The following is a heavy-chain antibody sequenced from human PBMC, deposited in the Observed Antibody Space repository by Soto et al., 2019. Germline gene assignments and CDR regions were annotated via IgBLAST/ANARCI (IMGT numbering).Heavy chain of an antibody. CDR3: ARVWGIADNTRTAGRGYYGMDV. V-gene: IGHV3-7*01. Sequence: GGSLRLSCAASGFTFSTYWMSWVRQAPGKGLEWVANIKEDGSEKYYVDSVEGRFTISRDNAKNSLYLQMTSLRAEDTALYYCARVWGIADNTRTAGRGYYGMDVWGQGTTVTVSS. J-gene: IGHJ6*02. D-gene: IGHD3-16*01. CDR1: GFTFSTYW. CDR2: IKEDGSEK.